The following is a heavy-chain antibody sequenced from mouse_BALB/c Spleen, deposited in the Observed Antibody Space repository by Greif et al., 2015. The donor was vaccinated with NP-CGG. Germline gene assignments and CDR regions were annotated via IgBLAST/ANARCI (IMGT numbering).Heavy chain of an antibody. J-gene: IGHJ1*01. CDR2: IDPANGNT. D-gene: IGHD1-1*01. CDR3: ARSGYYGSSYWYFDV. V-gene: IGHV14-3*02. Sequence: VQLQQSGAELVKPGASVKLSCTASGFNIKDTYMHWVKQRSEQGLEWIGRIDPANGNTKYDPKFQGKATITADTSSNTAYLQLSSLTSEDTAVYYCARSGYYGSSYWYFDVWGAGTTVTVSS. CDR1: GFNIKDTY.